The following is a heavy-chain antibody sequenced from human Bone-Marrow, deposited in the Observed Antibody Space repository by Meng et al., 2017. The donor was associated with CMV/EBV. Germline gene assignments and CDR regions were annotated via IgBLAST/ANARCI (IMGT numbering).Heavy chain of an antibody. CDR3: ARDAPGEWYQLLYPFGSYGYYYYGMDV. Sequence: ASVKVSCKASGYTFTGYDIHWVRQAPGQGLEWMGWINPNSGGTNYAQKFQGRVTMTRDTSISTAYMELSRLRSEDTAVYYCARDAPGEWYQLLYPFGSYGYYYYGMDVWGQGTTVTVSS. CDR1: GYTFTGYD. V-gene: IGHV1-2*02. CDR2: INPNSGGT. J-gene: IGHJ6*02. D-gene: IGHD2-2*02.